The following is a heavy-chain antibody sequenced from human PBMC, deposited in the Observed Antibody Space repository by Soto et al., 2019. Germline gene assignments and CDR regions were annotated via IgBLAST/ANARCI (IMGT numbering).Heavy chain of an antibody. CDR3: ARGHTGATAITGVWIDP. CDR2: IFYTGST. Sequence: PSETLSLTCTVSGGSVSTTSYYWIWVRQHPGQGLEWIGHIFYTGSTYYNSSPKSRVTISLDTSKSQFSLKVTSVTAADTAVYYCARGHTGATAITGVWIDPWGQGTLVTVSS. CDR1: GGSVSTTSYY. D-gene: IGHD6-25*01. V-gene: IGHV4-31*03. J-gene: IGHJ5*02.